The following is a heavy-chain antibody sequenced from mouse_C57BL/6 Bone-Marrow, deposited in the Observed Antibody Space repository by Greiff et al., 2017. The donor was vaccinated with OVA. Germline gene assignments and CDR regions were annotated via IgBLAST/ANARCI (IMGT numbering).Heavy chain of an antibody. D-gene: IGHD2-4*01. CDR1: GFTFSNYW. V-gene: IGHV6-3*01. Sequence: EVKVEESGGGLVQPGGSMKLSCVASGFTFSNYWMNWVRQSPEKGLEWVAQIRLKSDNYATHYAESVKGRFTISRDDSKSSVYLQMNNLRAEDTGIYYCTGELREVYYYAMDYWGQGTSVTVSS. J-gene: IGHJ4*01. CDR3: TGELREVYYYAMDY. CDR2: IRLKSDNYAT.